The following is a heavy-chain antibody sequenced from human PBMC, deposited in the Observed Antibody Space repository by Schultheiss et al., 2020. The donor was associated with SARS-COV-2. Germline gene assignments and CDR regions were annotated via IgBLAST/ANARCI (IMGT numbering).Heavy chain of an antibody. D-gene: IGHD3-10*01. CDR2: IKSKTDGETT. CDR3: TPYYVGPGNYRGY. CDR1: GFTFSNAW. J-gene: IGHJ4*02. V-gene: IGHV3-15*07. Sequence: GGSLRLSCAASGFTFSNAWMNWVRQAPGKGLEWVGRIKSKTDGETTDYDAAVKGRFTISRDDSKNILYLQMNSLKIEDTAVYYCTPYYVGPGNYRGYWGQGTLVTVSS.